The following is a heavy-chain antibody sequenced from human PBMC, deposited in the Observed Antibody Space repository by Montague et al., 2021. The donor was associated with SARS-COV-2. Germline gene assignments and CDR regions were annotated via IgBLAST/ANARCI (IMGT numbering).Heavy chain of an antibody. CDR2: NYYSGST. CDR1: GGSISSSSYY. D-gene: IGHD3-9*01. J-gene: IGHJ2*01. V-gene: IGHV4-39*01. CDR3: ARHVYDILTGYYTYRYFDL. Sequence: SETLSLTCTVSGGSISSSSYYWGWIRQPPGKGLEWIGSNYYSGSTYYNPSLKSRVTISVDTSKNQFSLKLSSVTAADTAVYYCARHVYDILTGYYTYRYFDLWGRGTLVTVSS.